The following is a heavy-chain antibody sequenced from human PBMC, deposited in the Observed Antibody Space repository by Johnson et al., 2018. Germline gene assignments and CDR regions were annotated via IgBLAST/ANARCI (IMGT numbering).Heavy chain of an antibody. Sequence: QVQLVQSGAEXXKXGSSVXXXXKASXXTXXXXAXSXVRXAPGXXLEWMGXXXXXXXXXXXXXXXXXRVTITADDSTSTAYMELGSLRSEDTAVYYCAGTYYYDSSGYPAYFQHWGQGTLVTVSS. J-gene: IGHJ1*01. CDR1: XXTXXXXA. D-gene: IGHD3-22*01. V-gene: IGHV1-69*11. CDR2: XXXXXXXX. CDR3: AGTYYYDSSGYPAYFQH.